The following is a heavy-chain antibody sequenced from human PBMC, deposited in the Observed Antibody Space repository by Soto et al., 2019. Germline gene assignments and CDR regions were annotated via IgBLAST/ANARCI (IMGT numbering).Heavy chain of an antibody. CDR1: GFTFSSYA. CDR3: ARGFASGSYSYYYYYGMDV. CDR2: ISYDGSNK. D-gene: IGHD1-26*01. V-gene: IGHV3-30-3*01. J-gene: IGHJ6*02. Sequence: GGSLRLSCAASGFTFSSYAMHWVRQAPGKGLEWVAVISYDGSNKYYADSVKGRFTISRDNSKNTLYLQMNSLRAEDTAVYYCARGFASGSYSYYYYYGMDVWGQGTTVTVSS.